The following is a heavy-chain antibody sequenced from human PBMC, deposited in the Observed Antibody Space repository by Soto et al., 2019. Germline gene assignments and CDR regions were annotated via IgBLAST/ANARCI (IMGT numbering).Heavy chain of an antibody. J-gene: IGHJ3*02. D-gene: IGHD3-9*01. CDR3: AIKSDWFDAFDI. Sequence: QVQLQESGPGLVKPSQTLSLTCTVSGGSISSGGYYWSWIRQHPGKGLEWIGYIYYSGSTYYNPSLKCGVTISVDTSKNQFALKLSSVTAADTAVYYCAIKSDWFDAFDIWGQGTMVTVSS. CDR2: IYYSGST. V-gene: IGHV4-31*03. CDR1: GGSISSGGYY.